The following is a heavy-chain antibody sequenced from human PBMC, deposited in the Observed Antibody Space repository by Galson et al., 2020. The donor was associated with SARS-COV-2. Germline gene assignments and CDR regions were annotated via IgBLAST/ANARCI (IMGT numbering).Heavy chain of an antibody. Sequence: SQTLSLTCTVSGYSISSGYFWGWIRQPPGKGLEWMGSIYHSGSTYYNPSLKSRVTISVDTSKNQFSLKLSSVTAADTAVYYCATYSVVVVAPTPLCADYWGQGTLVTVSS. CDR1: GYSISSGYF. J-gene: IGHJ4*02. V-gene: IGHV4-38-2*02. CDR2: IYHSGST. CDR3: ATYSVVVVAPTPLCADY. D-gene: IGHD2-15*01.